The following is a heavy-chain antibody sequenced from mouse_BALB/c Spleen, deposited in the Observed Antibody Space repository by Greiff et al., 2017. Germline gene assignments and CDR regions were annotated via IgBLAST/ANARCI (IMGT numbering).Heavy chain of an antibody. CDR3: ARSRYDAAYYAMDY. Sequence: EVQVVESGGGLVQPGGSRKLSCAASGFTFSSFGMHWVRQAPEKGLEWVAYISSGSSTIYYADTVKGRFTISRDNPKNTLFLQMTSLRSEDTAMYYCARSRYDAAYYAMDYWGQGTSVTVSS. CDR1: GFTFSSFG. CDR2: ISSGSSTI. J-gene: IGHJ4*01. V-gene: IGHV5-17*02. D-gene: IGHD2-14*01.